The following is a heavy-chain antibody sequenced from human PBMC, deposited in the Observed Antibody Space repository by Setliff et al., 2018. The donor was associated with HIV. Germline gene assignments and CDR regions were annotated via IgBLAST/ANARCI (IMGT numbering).Heavy chain of an antibody. CDR2: INTHSGYT. V-gene: IGHV1-18*01. CDR3: ARGKTWLRFLDS. CDR1: GYTFNNYG. J-gene: IGHJ4*02. Sequence: ASVKVSCKASGYTFNNYGISWVRQAPGQGLEWMGWINTHSGYTNYAQNVQGRVTVTMATSTSTAYMELRSLKSDDTAVYYCARGKTWLRFLDSWGQGTLVTVSS. D-gene: IGHD5-12*01.